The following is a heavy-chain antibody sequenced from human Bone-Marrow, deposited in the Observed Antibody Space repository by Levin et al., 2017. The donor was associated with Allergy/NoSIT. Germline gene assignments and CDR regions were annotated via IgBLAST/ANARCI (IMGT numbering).Heavy chain of an antibody. CDR3: ASEGNSGIGY. V-gene: IGHV4-59*01. Sequence: SETLSLTCTVFGGSISSYYWSWIRQPPGKGLEWIGYIYYSGSTNYNPSLKSRVTISVDTSKNQFSLKLSSVTAADTAVYYCASEGNSGIGYWGQGTLVTVSS. CDR1: GGSISSYY. CDR2: IYYSGST. J-gene: IGHJ4*02. D-gene: IGHD3-10*01.